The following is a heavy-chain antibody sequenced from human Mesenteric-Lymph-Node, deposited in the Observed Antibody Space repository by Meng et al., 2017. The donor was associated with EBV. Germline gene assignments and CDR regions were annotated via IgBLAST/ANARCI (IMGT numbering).Heavy chain of an antibody. CDR2: INAGEST. CDR1: GGSLSGVY. CDR3: ARTIAGEYGDYVVPLDY. D-gene: IGHD4-17*01. J-gene: IGHJ4*02. Sequence: GQRQTCGAGLLKPSEVLSLTCAVYGGSLSGVYWTWIRQPPGKGLECIGEINAGESTNYNPSLKSRVTMSIDTSKNQFSLKLCSVTAADTAVYYCARTIAGEYGDYVVPLDYWGQGTLVTVSS. V-gene: IGHV4-34*01.